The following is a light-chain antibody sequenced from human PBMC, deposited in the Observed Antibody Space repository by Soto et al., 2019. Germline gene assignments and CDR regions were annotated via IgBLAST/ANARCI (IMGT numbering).Light chain of an antibody. CDR1: QSVSSN. Sequence: ELGMSLSLATLSVTPGERATLSCRASQSVSSNLAWYQQKPGQAPRLLIYGASTRATGIPARFSGSGSGTEFTLTISSLQSEDFAVYYCQQYNNWPPWTFGQGTKVDIK. CDR2: GAS. J-gene: IGKJ1*01. CDR3: QQYNNWPPWT. V-gene: IGKV3-15*01.